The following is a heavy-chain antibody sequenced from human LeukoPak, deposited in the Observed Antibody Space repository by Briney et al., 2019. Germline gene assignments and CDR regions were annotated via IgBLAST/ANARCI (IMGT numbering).Heavy chain of an antibody. J-gene: IGHJ5*02. V-gene: IGHV4-59*01. Sequence: SETLSLTCTVSGGSISSYYWSWIRQPPGKGLEWIGYIYYSGSTNYNPSLKSRVTISVDTSKNQFSLKLSSVTAAERAVNCCARDGDPRVNWFDPWGEGTLATASS. CDR2: IYYSGST. D-gene: IGHD3-3*01. CDR1: GGSISSYY. CDR3: ARDGDPRVNWFDP.